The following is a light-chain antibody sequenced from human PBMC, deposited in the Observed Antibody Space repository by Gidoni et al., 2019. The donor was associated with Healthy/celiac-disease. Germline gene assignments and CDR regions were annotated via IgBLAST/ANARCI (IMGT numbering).Light chain of an antibody. J-gene: IGKJ3*01. CDR3: QQYYSYPFT. Sequence: AIRMTQSPSSFSASTGDRVTITCRASQGISSYLAWYQQKPGKAPKLLLYAASTWQSGVPSMFSGSGSGTDFTLTISCLQSEDFATYYCQQYYSYPFTFGPGTKVDIK. V-gene: IGKV1-8*01. CDR1: QGISSY. CDR2: AAS.